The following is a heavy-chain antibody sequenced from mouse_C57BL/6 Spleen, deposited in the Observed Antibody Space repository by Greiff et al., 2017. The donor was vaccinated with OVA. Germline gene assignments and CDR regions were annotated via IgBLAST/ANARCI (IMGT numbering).Heavy chain of an antibody. Sequence: QVHVKQPGAELVKPGASVKMSCKASGYTFTSYWITWVKQRPGQGLEWIGDIYPGSGSTNYNEKFKSKATLTVDTSSSTAYMQLSSLTSEDSAVYYCARRGRGAMDYWGQGTSVTVSS. V-gene: IGHV1-55*01. CDR1: GYTFTSYW. J-gene: IGHJ4*01. CDR3: ARRGRGAMDY. D-gene: IGHD3-3*01. CDR2: IYPGSGST.